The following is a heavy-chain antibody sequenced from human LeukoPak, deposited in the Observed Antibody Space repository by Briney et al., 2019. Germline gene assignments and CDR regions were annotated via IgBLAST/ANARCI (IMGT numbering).Heavy chain of an antibody. D-gene: IGHD2-2*01. J-gene: IGHJ6*02. CDR3: VRIYCTSTSCYGDSYYGMDV. V-gene: IGHV4-39*01. Sequence: SETLSLTCTVSGGSISSNSHSWGWIRQPPGKGLEWIGSISYSGSTYYNPSLKTRVTMSVDTSENQFSLKLSSVTAADSTVYYCVRIYCTSTSCYGDSYYGMDVWGQGTTVTVSS. CDR2: ISYSGST. CDR1: GGSISSNSHS.